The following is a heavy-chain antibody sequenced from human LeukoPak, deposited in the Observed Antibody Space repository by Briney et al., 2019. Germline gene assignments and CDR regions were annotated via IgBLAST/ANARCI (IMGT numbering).Heavy chain of an antibody. D-gene: IGHD6-13*01. CDR1: GFTFSTYA. V-gene: IGHV3-33*08. CDR2: IWYDGSNK. Sequence: GGSLRLSCAASGFTFSTYAMHWVRQAPGKGLEWVAVIWYDGSNKYYADSVKGRFTISRDNSKNTLYLQMNSLRAEDTAVYYCARAGATYSSSWYPNYWGQGTLVTVSS. J-gene: IGHJ4*02. CDR3: ARAGATYSSSWYPNY.